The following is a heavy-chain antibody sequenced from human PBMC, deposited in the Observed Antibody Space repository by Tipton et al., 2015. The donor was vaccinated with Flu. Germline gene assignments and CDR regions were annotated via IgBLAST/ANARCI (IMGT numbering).Heavy chain of an antibody. CDR3: ARDSRFSFGYDYYYGMDV. CDR1: GGSISSYY. V-gene: IGHV4-4*07. J-gene: IGHJ6*02. CDR2: IYTGGST. Sequence: TLSLTCTVSGGSISSYYWSWIRQPAGKGLEWIGRIYTGGSTNYNPSLKSRVTMSVDTSKSQLSLNLTSVTAADTAVYYCARDSRFSFGYDYYYGMDVWGQGTTVTVSS. D-gene: IGHD5-18*01.